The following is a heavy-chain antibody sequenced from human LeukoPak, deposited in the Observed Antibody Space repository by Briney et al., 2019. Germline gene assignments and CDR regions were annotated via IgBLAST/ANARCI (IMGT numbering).Heavy chain of an antibody. D-gene: IGHD3-10*01. Sequence: NPSETLSLTCTVSGGSISSYYWSWIRQPAGKGLEWIGRIYTTGSTNYNPSLKSRVNMSIDTSKNQFSLKLSSVTAADTAVYYCGRQENVEGRPTGVDYWGQGTLVTVSS. CDR3: GRQENVEGRPTGVDY. CDR2: IYTTGST. CDR1: GGSISSYY. J-gene: IGHJ4*02. V-gene: IGHV4-4*07.